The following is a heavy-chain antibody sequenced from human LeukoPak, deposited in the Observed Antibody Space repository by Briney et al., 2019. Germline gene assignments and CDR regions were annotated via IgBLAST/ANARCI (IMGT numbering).Heavy chain of an antibody. V-gene: IGHV1-2*02. CDR2: INPNSGGT. J-gene: IGHJ4*02. CDR3: ARLDYYDSSGYWAFDY. CDR1: GYTFTGYY. D-gene: IGHD3-22*01. Sequence: GASVKVSCKASGYTFTGYYMHWVRQAPGQGLEWMGWINPNSGGTNYAQKFQGRVTTTRDTSISTAYMELSRLRSDDTAVYYCARLDYYDSSGYWAFDYWGQGTLVTVSS.